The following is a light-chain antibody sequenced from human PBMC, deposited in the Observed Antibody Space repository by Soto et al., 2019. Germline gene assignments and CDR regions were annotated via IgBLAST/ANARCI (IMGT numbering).Light chain of an antibody. V-gene: IGLV2-14*01. CDR3: CSFTNNNTPHVV. Sequence: QSALTQPASVSGSPGQSITISCTGTDSDVGGYNYVSWYQQHPGKAPKLMIYGVYNRPSGVSNRFSGSKSGNTASLTISGLQAEDEAAYYCCSFTNNNTPHVVFGGWTQLTVL. J-gene: IGLJ2*01. CDR2: GVY. CDR1: DSDVGGYNY.